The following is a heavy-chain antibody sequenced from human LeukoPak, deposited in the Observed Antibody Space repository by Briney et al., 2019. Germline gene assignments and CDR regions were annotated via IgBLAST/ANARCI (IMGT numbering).Heavy chain of an antibody. CDR1: GFTFSSYA. J-gene: IGHJ4*02. Sequence: GRSLRLYCAASGFTFSSYAMHWGRQAPGKGLEWVAVISYDGSNKYYADSVKGRFTISRDNSKNTLYLQMNSLRAEDTAVYYCVLIAAAGTAFDYWGQGTLVTVSS. CDR3: VLIAAAGTAFDY. V-gene: IGHV3-30*04. D-gene: IGHD6-13*01. CDR2: ISYDGSNK.